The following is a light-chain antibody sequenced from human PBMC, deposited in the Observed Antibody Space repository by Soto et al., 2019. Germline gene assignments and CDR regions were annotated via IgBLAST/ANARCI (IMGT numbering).Light chain of an antibody. J-gene: IGLJ1*01. CDR3: KSYDSSLSGSGV. Sequence: QSVLTQPPSVSGAPGQRVTISCTGSSSNIGAGNDVHWYQHLPGTAPKLVIYATSNRPSGVPDRFSGSKSGTSASLAITGLQAEDEAHYYCKSYDSSLSGSGVFGNGTKVTVL. CDR2: ATS. CDR1: SSNIGAGND. V-gene: IGLV1-40*01.